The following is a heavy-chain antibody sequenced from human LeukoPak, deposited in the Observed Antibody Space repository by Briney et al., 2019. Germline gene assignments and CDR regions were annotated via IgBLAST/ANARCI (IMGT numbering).Heavy chain of an antibody. CDR1: GGSISSSTYY. V-gene: IGHV4-39*07. CDR2: IYYSGST. CDR3: ARVAVAAREYFDY. D-gene: IGHD6-19*01. Sequence: SETLSLTCTVSGGSISSSTYYWGWIRQPPGKGLEWIGSIYYSGSTYYNPSLKSRVTISVDTSKNQFSLKPSSVTAADTAVYYCARVAVAAREYFDYWGQGTLVTVSS. J-gene: IGHJ4*02.